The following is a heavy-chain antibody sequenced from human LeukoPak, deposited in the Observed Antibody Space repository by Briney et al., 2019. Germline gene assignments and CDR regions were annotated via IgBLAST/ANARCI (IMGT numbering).Heavy chain of an antibody. Sequence: SETLSLTCAVSGGSISSGGYSWSWIRQPPGKGLEWIGYIYHSGSTYYNPSLKSRVTISVDRSKNQFSLKLSSVTAADTAVYYCARGVPAASEWFDPWGQGTLVPSPQ. D-gene: IGHD2-2*01. CDR1: GGSISSGGYS. CDR3: ARGVPAASEWFDP. V-gene: IGHV4-30-2*01. J-gene: IGHJ5*02. CDR2: IYHSGST.